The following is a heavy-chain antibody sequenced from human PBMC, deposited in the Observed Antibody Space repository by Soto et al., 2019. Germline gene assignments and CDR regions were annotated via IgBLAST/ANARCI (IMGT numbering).Heavy chain of an antibody. D-gene: IGHD1-26*01. V-gene: IGHV1-8*01. CDR1: GYTFTSYD. J-gene: IGHJ6*02. CDR3: ASSGGSYYDDYYYYGMDV. CDR2: MNPNSGNT. Sequence: ASVKVSCKASGYTFTSYDINWVRQATGQGLEWMGWMNPNSGNTGYAQKFQGRVTMTRNTSISTAYMELSSLRSEDTAVYYCASSGGSYYDDYYYYGMDVWGQGTTVTVSS.